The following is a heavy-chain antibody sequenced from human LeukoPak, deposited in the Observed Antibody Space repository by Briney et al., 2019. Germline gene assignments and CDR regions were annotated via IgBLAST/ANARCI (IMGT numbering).Heavy chain of an antibody. CDR1: GGSVSRGSYY. Sequence: PSETLSLTCTVSGGSVSRGSYYWNWIRQPPGKELEWIAFIYYSGDINYNPSLRSRVTISVDTSKNQFSLRLRSVTAADTAVYYCARARDLNFDSWGQGTLVTVSS. CDR3: ARARDLNFDS. V-gene: IGHV4-61*01. CDR2: IYYSGDI. D-gene: IGHD3/OR15-3a*01. J-gene: IGHJ4*02.